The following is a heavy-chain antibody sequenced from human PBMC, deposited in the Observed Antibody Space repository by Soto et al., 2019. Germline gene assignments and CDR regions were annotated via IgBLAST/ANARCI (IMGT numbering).Heavy chain of an antibody. CDR3: ARGAGAYGGNFSPAFDY. CDR2: IAYDGSNK. J-gene: IGHJ4*02. D-gene: IGHD1-26*01. V-gene: IGHV3-30-3*01. Sequence: QVQLVESGGGVVQPGRSLRLSCEASGFTFSHYAMHWVRQPPGKGLEWVAIIAYDGSNKYYADSGKGRFTISRDNSKDTLSLQMNSLRAEDTAVYYCARGAGAYGGNFSPAFDYWGQGTLVTVSS. CDR1: GFTFSHYA.